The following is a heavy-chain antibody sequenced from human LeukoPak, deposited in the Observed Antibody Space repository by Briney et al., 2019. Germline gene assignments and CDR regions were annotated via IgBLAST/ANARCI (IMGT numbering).Heavy chain of an antibody. CDR1: AFIFSGHW. CDR2: IKEDGSER. J-gene: IGHJ6*02. D-gene: IGHD3-3*01. CDR3: AREGAPRGYDFWSGYYWDYYYYGMDV. Sequence: GGSLRLSCEGSAFIFSGHWMNWVRQTPGKGLEWVASIKEDGSERQYVDSVKGRFSISRDNTKGSLFLQLNSLRAEDTAVYYCAREGAPRGYDFWSGYYWDYYYYGMDVWGQGTTVTVSS. V-gene: IGHV3-7*03.